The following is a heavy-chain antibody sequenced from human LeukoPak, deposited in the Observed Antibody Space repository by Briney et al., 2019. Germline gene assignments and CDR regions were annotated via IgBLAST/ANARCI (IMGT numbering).Heavy chain of an antibody. J-gene: IGHJ4*02. CDR2: INPNSGGT. CDR1: GYTFTGYY. V-gene: IGHV1-2*02. Sequence: GASVKVSCKASGYTFTGYYMHWVRQAPGQGLEWMGWINPNSGGTNYAQKSQGRVTTTRDTSINTAYMEVTRLTSDDTAVYYCAREDGSFDYWGQGTLVIVSS. D-gene: IGHD5-24*01. CDR3: AREDGSFDY.